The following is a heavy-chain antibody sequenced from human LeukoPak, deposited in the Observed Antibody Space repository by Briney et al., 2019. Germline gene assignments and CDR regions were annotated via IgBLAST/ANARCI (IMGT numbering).Heavy chain of an antibody. CDR3: ARGRRGDWLLSPTNWFDP. J-gene: IGHJ5*02. V-gene: IGHV4-34*01. CDR2: INHNGST. D-gene: IGHD3-9*01. Sequence: SETLSLTCAVYGGSFSGYYWSWIRQPPGKGLEWIGEINHNGSTNYNPSLKSRVTISVDTSKNQFSLKLSSVTAADTAVYYCARGRRGDWLLSPTNWFDPWGQGTLVTVSS. CDR1: GGSFSGYY.